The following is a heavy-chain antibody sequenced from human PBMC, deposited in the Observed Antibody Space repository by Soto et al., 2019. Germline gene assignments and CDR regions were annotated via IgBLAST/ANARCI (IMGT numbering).Heavy chain of an antibody. CDR2: IYYTGST. J-gene: IGHJ4*02. V-gene: IGHV4-59*11. D-gene: IGHD3-22*01. Sequence: SETLSLTCTVSGGSINNHYWSWIRQPPGKGLEWIGYIYYTGSTNYNPSLKSLVTMSVDTSKNQFSLNLTSLTAADTAIYYCAATYETYDSSGYYYYTDYWGQGTLVTVSS. CDR3: AATYETYDSSGYYYYTDY. CDR1: GGSINNHY.